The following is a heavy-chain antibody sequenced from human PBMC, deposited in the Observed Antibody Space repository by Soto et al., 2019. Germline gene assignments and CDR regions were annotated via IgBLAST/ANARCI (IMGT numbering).Heavy chain of an antibody. CDR3: AKVLGTYRNNWFDP. V-gene: IGHV4-59*01. CDR1: GGSIRNYY. Sequence: QVQLQESGPGLVKPSETLSLTCSVSGGSIRNYYWSWIRQPPGKALEWIGYIYFSGRTTYNPSLKVRVTMSVDMSTNQFSLKLASVTAADTAVYYCAKVLGTYRNNWFDPWGQGTLVTVSS. J-gene: IGHJ5*02. D-gene: IGHD3-16*02. CDR2: IYFSGRT.